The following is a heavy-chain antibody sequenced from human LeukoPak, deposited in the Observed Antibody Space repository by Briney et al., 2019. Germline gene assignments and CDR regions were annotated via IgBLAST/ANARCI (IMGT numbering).Heavy chain of an antibody. V-gene: IGHV1-2*02. CDR2: INPNSGGT. Sequence: AASVTVSCKASGYTFTGYYMHWVRQAPGQGLEWMGWINPNSGGTNYAQKFQGRVTMTRDTSISTANMELSRLRSDDTAVYYCARDRGDRYTWFDPWGQGTLVTVSS. CDR3: ARDRGDRYTWFDP. J-gene: IGHJ5*02. D-gene: IGHD4-17*01. CDR1: GYTFTGYY.